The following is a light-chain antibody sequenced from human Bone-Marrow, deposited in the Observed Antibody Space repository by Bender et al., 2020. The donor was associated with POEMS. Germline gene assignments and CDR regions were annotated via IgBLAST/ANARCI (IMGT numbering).Light chain of an antibody. Sequence: QSALTQPASVSGSPGQSNTISCTGTSSDVGSYNLVSWYQQHPGTAPQLIIYEVTKRPSGVSDRFSGSKSGITSSLTISGLQADDEADYYCSSYTTSHVFGTGTKVTVL. CDR3: SSYTTSHV. CDR2: EVT. V-gene: IGLV2-14*02. J-gene: IGLJ1*01. CDR1: SSDVGSYNL.